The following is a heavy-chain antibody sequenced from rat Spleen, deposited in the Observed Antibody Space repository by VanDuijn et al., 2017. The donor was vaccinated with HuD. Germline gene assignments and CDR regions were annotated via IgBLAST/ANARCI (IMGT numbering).Heavy chain of an antibody. V-gene: IGHV5S23*01. CDR2: ISPSGGST. J-gene: IGHJ2*01. CDR1: GFTFSDYA. CDR3: ATRIY. Sequence: EVQLVESGGGLVQPGNSLKLSCAASGFTFSDYAMAWVRQSPKKGLEWVASISPSGGSTYYPDSVKGRFTISRDNAKSTQYLQMDSLRSEDTATYYCATRIYWGQGVMVTVSS.